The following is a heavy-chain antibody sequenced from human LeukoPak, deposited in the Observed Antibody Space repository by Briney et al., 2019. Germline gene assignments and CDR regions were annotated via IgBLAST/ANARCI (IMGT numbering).Heavy chain of an antibody. CDR3: AKDEVDTAMVLMPLLYYYYMDV. CDR2: IRYDGSNK. V-gene: IGHV3-30*02. Sequence: PGGSLRLSCAASGFTFSNAWMSWVRQAPGKGLEWVAFIRYDGSNKYYADSVKGRFTISRDNSKNTLYLQMNSLRAEDTAVYYCAKDEVDTAMVLMPLLYYYYMDVWGKGTTVTISS. J-gene: IGHJ6*03. CDR1: GFTFSNAW. D-gene: IGHD5-18*01.